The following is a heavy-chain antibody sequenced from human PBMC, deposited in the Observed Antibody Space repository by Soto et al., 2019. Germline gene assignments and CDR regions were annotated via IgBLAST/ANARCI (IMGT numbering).Heavy chain of an antibody. CDR1: GFTFDQDD. J-gene: IGHJ6*02. Sequence: EVQLVESGGGLVQPGKSLRLSCAASGFTFDQDDMHWVRPAPGKGLERVSAISFTSGNIGYADSVRGRFTISTDNAQNTVHLEMTDLRPEETVLYYCAKAYTGITSFGILINGDMDVWGQGTAVSVSS. CDR2: ISFTSGNI. D-gene: IGHD3-3*01. V-gene: IGHV3-9*01. CDR3: AKAYTGITSFGILINGDMDV.